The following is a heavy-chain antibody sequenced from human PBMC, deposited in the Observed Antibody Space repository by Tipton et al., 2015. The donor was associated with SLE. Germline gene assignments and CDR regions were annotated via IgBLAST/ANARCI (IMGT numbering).Heavy chain of an antibody. Sequence: SLRLSCAATGFTFRTYAMSWVRQAPGRGLEWVSSISASGDSTYLADSVKGRFTLSRDNSKNTLYLEMDSLRAEDTAVYYCAKGRVQRGWYDSSGYSVFDNWSQGSLVTVSS. CDR2: ISASGDST. V-gene: IGHV3-23*01. J-gene: IGHJ4*02. CDR1: GFTFRTYA. CDR3: AKGRVQRGWYDSSGYSVFDN. D-gene: IGHD3-22*01.